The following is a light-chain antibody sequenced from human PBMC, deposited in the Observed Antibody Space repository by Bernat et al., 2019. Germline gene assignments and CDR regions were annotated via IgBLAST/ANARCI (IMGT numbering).Light chain of an antibody. CDR1: QRIITY. Sequence: DIQMTQSPSSLSASVGDRVTITCRASQRIITYLNWYQQKPGNAPKVLIYATSTLQSGVPSRFSGSGSGTDFTLTISSLQPEDFATYYCQQSYSNPLTFGPGTKVDIK. CDR3: QQSYSNPLT. CDR2: ATS. V-gene: IGKV1-39*01. J-gene: IGKJ3*01.